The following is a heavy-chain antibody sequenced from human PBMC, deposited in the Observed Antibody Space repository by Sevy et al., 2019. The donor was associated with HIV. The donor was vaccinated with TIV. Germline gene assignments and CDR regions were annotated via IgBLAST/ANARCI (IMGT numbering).Heavy chain of an antibody. CDR2: IKQGGSGT. Sequence: GGSLRLSCAASGFIFGDYWLTWVRQAPGKGLEWVANIKQGGSGTYYGDSVKGRFSISRDNAKNSIYLQMDSLRAEDTDVYYCGEGEPDNYYYDSDVYYGLLFDHWGQGALVTVSS. V-gene: IGHV3-7*01. J-gene: IGHJ4*02. CDR3: GEGEPDNYYYDSDVYYGLLFDH. D-gene: IGHD3-22*01. CDR1: GFIFGDYW.